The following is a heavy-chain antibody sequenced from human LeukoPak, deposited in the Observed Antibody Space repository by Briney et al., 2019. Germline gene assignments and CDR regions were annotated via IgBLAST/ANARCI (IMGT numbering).Heavy chain of an antibody. D-gene: IGHD6-13*01. Sequence: GGSLRLSCAASGFTFGSHAMSWVRQAPGKGLQWVSGFTDSIGRTYYADSVKGRFTISRDNSKNTLYLQMNSLRAEHTAVYYCAKTYGSSWYGLFDSWGQGTLVTVSS. J-gene: IGHJ4*02. CDR3: AKTYGSSWYGLFDS. V-gene: IGHV3-23*01. CDR2: FTDSIGRT. CDR1: GFTFGSHA.